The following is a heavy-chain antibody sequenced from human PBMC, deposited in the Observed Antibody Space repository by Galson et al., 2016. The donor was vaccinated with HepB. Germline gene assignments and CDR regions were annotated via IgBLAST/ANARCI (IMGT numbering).Heavy chain of an antibody. CDR1: GFTFSTYT. V-gene: IGHV3-21*01. CDR2: IKNSHSDV. J-gene: IGHJ3*02. CDR3: ARARIAALGTGAFDM. Sequence: SLRLSCAVCGFTFSTYTLNWVRPAPGKGLEWVSSIKNSHSDVYYEDSAEGRFTISRDNAENSLYLQMDSLTAEDTAMYYCARARIAALGTGAFDMWGQGTMVTVSS. D-gene: IGHD6-13*01.